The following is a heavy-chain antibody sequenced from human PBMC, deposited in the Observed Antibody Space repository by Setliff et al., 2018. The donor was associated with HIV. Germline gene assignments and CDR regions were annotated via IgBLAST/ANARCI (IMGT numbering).Heavy chain of an antibody. CDR2: LFHIGSA. V-gene: IGHV4-39*07. CDR3: ARGTRDYDLLTGYYGGAFDI. Sequence: SETLSLTCTVSGGSISSSSYYWGWIRQPPGKGLEWIGTLFHIGSAYYNPSLKSRVTISVHTSNNQFSLKLSSVTAADTAVYYCARGTRDYDLLTGYYGGAFDIWGQGTTVTVSS. D-gene: IGHD3-9*01. J-gene: IGHJ3*02. CDR1: GGSISSSSYY.